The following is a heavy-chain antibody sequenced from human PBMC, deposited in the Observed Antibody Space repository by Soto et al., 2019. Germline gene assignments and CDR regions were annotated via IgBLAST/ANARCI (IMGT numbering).Heavy chain of an antibody. CDR3: ARDIVVVPAAMRYDYYYYMDV. J-gene: IGHJ6*03. V-gene: IGHV3-11*01. D-gene: IGHD2-2*01. Sequence: GGSLRLSCAASGFTFSDYYMSWIRQAPGKGLEWVSYISSSGSTIYYADSVKGRFTISRDNAKNSLYLQMNSLRAEDTAVYYCARDIVVVPAAMRYDYYYYMDVWGKGTTVTVSS. CDR2: ISSSGSTI. CDR1: GFTFSDYY.